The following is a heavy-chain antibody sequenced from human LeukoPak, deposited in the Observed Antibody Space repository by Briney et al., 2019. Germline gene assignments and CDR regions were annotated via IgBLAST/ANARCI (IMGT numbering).Heavy chain of an antibody. CDR3: ARARATVRPDY. CDR2: ISSSSSYI. J-gene: IGHJ4*02. Sequence: GGSLRLSCAASGFTFSSYSMNWVRQAPGKGLEWVSSISSSSSYIYYADSVKGRFTISRDNAKNSLYLQMNSLKAEDTAVYYCARARATVRPDYWGQGTLVTVSS. D-gene: IGHD1-26*01. CDR1: GFTFSSYS. V-gene: IGHV3-21*01.